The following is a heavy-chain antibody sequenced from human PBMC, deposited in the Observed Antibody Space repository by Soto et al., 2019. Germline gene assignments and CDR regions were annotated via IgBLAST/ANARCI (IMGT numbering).Heavy chain of an antibody. CDR1: GGSISSSSYY. CDR2: IYYSGST. Sequence: SETLSLTCTVSGGSISSSSYYWGWIRQPPGKGLEWIGSIYYSGSTYYNPSLKSRVTMSVDTSKKQLSLRLTSVTAADTAVYFCASSELATLRDTEYFHHWGQGTLVTVSS. V-gene: IGHV4-39*07. D-gene: IGHD5-12*01. CDR3: ASSELATLRDTEYFHH. J-gene: IGHJ1*01.